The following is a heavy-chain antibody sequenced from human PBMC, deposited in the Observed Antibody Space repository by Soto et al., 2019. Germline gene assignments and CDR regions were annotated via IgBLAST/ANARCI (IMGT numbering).Heavy chain of an antibody. CDR1: GYTFTSYG. CDR2: ISAYNGNT. D-gene: IGHD2-2*01. Sequence: QVQLVQSGAEVKKPGASVKVSCKASGYTFTSYGISWVRQAPGQGLEWMGWISAYNGNTNYAQKRQGRVTMTTDTSTSTAYMELRSLRSDDTAVYYCARGGYCSSTSCYFEEPFDYWGQGTLVTVSS. J-gene: IGHJ4*02. CDR3: ARGGYCSSTSCYFEEPFDY. V-gene: IGHV1-18*01.